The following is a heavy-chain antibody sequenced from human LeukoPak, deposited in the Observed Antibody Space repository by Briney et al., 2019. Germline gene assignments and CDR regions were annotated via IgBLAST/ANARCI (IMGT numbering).Heavy chain of an antibody. CDR1: GFTFSSYG. CDR2: ISYDGSNK. J-gene: IGHJ4*02. D-gene: IGHD2-2*01. CDR3: AKEDCSSTSCYAGYFDY. V-gene: IGHV3-30*18. Sequence: PGRSLRLSCAASGFTFSSYGMHWVRQAPGKGLERVAVISYDGSNKYYADSVKGRFTISRDNSKNTLYLQMNSLRAEDTAVYYCAKEDCSSTSCYAGYFDYWGQGTLVTVSS.